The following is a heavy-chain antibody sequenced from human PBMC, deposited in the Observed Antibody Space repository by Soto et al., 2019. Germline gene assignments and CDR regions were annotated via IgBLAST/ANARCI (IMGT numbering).Heavy chain of an antibody. Sequence: QVQLVQSGAEVKKPGASVKVSCKASGYTFTSYDINWVRQATGQGLEWMGWMNPNSGNTGYAQKFQGRVTMTRNTSISTAYMELSSLRSEDTAVYYCVSWGYYGDYTVGAFDIWGQGIMVTVSS. CDR1: GYTFTSYD. V-gene: IGHV1-8*01. J-gene: IGHJ3*02. D-gene: IGHD4-17*01. CDR3: VSWGYYGDYTVGAFDI. CDR2: MNPNSGNT.